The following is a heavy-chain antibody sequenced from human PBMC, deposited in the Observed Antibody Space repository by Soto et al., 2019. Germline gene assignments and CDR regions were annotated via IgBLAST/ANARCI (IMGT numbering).Heavy chain of an antibody. CDR3: ARLEGLATISYYFDF. Sequence: SETLSLTCTVCGGSISSYYWVWIRQPPGKGLEWIGSIYYRGNAYYNPSLQTRVTISLDKSRSQFSLKLNSVTAADSAVYLCARLEGLATISYYFDFWGPGALVTVSS. D-gene: IGHD3-9*01. CDR1: GGSISSYY. J-gene: IGHJ4*02. CDR2: IYYRGNA. V-gene: IGHV4-39*01.